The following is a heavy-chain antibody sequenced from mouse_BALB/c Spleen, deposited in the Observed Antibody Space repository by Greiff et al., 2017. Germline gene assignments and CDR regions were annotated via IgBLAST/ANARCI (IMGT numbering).Heavy chain of an antibody. CDR1: GFNINDYY. D-gene: IGHD2-5*01. V-gene: IGHV14-4*02. Sequence: EVQLQQSGAELVRPGASVKLSCTASGFNINDYYMNWVKQRPEQGLEWIGWIDPGNGDTEYAPKFQGKATMTADKSSNTAYLQLSSLTSEDTAVYYCKGSNCGNYAMDYWGQGTSVTVSS. CDR3: KGSNCGNYAMDY. CDR2: IDPGNGDT. J-gene: IGHJ4*01.